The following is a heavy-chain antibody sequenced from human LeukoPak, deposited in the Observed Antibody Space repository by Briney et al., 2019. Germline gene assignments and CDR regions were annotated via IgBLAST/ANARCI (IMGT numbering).Heavy chain of an antibody. Sequence: GGSLRLSCTASGFTFSSYAMSWVRQAPGKGLEWVSAISGSGGSTYYADSVKGRFTISRDNSKNTLYLQMNSLRAEDTAVYYCAKWFGELLGYYGMDVWGQGTTVTVSS. J-gene: IGHJ6*02. CDR2: ISGSGGST. CDR1: GFTFSSYA. V-gene: IGHV3-23*01. CDR3: AKWFGELLGYYGMDV. D-gene: IGHD3-10*01.